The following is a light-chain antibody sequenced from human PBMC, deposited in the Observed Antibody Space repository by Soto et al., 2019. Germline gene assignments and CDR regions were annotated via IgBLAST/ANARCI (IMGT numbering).Light chain of an antibody. CDR3: SSYTSNITPYV. CDR1: SSDFGGYNF. J-gene: IGLJ1*01. CDR2: HVT. Sequence: ALTQPASMSGSPGQSITISCTGTSSDFGGYNFVSWYQQHPGKAPKLMIYHVTNRPSGVSSRFSGSKSGNTASLTISGLQAEDEADYYCSSYTSNITPYVFGTGTKVTVL. V-gene: IGLV2-14*01.